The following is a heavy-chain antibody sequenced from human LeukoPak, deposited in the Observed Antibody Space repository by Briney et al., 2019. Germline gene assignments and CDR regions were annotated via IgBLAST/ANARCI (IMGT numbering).Heavy chain of an antibody. J-gene: IGHJ5*02. CDR1: GGSFSGYY. Sequence: SETLSLTCAVYGGSFSGYYWSWIRQPPGKGLEWIGEINHSGSTNYNPSLKSRVAISIDASRNQFSLKLRYVTAADTAVYYCTRGPLWVKERLFDPWGQGTLVTVSS. D-gene: IGHD3-16*01. CDR2: INHSGST. V-gene: IGHV4-34*01. CDR3: TRGPLWVKERLFDP.